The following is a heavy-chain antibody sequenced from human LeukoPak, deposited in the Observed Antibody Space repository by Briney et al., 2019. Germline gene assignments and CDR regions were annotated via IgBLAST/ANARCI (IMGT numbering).Heavy chain of an antibody. CDR3: ASGGYSGYDYVGY. CDR2: INPNSCGT. Sequence: ASVKVSCKASVYTFTGYYMHWVRQAPGQGLEGRGWINPNSCGTDYAQKFQGRVTMTRDTSISTAYTELSRLRSDDTAVYYCASGGYSGYDYVGYWGQGTLVTVSS. D-gene: IGHD5-12*01. V-gene: IGHV1-2*02. CDR1: VYTFTGYY. J-gene: IGHJ4*02.